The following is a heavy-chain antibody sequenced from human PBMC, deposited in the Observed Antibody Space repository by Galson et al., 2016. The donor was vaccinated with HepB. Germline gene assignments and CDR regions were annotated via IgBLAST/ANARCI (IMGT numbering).Heavy chain of an antibody. D-gene: IGHD3-16*01. CDR2: IYYNGSP. Sequence: SETLSLTCSVSGASISSTTNYWIWIRQPPGKGLEWIGSIYYNGSPFYNPSLKSRLTVSVDTSQNQFSLRLTSVTAADTAVYYCARQRHTSASTFFDYWGQAILVTVSS. CDR3: ARQRHTSASTFFDY. J-gene: IGHJ4*02. CDR1: GASISSTTNY. V-gene: IGHV4-39*01.